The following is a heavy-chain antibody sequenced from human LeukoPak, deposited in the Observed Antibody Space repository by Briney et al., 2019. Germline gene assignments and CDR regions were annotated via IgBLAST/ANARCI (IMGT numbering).Heavy chain of an antibody. CDR3: ARGLSSSWSNWFDP. V-gene: IGHV4-59*01. CDR2: FFYSGTT. Sequence: PSETLSLTCTVSGASISSDYWTWIRQPPGKGLEWIGNFFYSGTTNYNPSLKSRVTISVDTSKNQFSLKVRSVTAADTAVYYCARGLSSSWSNWFDPWGQGTLVTVSS. D-gene: IGHD6-13*01. J-gene: IGHJ5*02. CDR1: GASISSDY.